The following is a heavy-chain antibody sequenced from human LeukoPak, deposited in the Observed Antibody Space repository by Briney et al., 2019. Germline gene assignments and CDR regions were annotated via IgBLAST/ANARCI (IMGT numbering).Heavy chain of an antibody. V-gene: IGHV4-4*07. CDR2: IYTSGST. J-gene: IGHJ4*02. Sequence: SETLSLTCTVSGGPINSYYWSWIRQPAGKGLEWIGRIYTSGSTNYNPSLKSRVTMSVDTSKNQFSLKLSSVTATDTAVYYCARDLLHDYADSTGYWGQGTLVTVSS. CDR3: ARDLLHDYADSTGY. CDR1: GGPINSYY. D-gene: IGHD4-17*01.